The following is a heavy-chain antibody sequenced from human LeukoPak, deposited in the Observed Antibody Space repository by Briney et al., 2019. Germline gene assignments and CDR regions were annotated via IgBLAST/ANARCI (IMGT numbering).Heavy chain of an antibody. CDR3: AREWDYDSSGFYYYY. Sequence: ASVKVSCKASGGTFSSYAISWVRQAPGQGLEWMGGIIPIFGTANYAQKFQGRVTITADESTRTAYMELSSLRSEDTAVYYCAREWDYDSSGFYYYYWGQGTLVTVSS. V-gene: IGHV1-69*13. CDR2: IIPIFGTA. D-gene: IGHD3-22*01. CDR1: GGTFSSYA. J-gene: IGHJ4*02.